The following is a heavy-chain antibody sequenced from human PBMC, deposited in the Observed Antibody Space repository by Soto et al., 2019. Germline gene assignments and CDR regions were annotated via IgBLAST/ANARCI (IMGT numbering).Heavy chain of an antibody. Sequence: GASLKISCAASGFTFSSYWMHWVRQAPGKGLVWVSRINSDGSSTSYADSVKGRITISRDNAKNTLYLQMNSLRAEDTAVYYCARGHPPDTFDYWGQGTLVTVSS. CDR1: GFTFSSYW. CDR2: INSDGSST. J-gene: IGHJ4*02. CDR3: ARGHPPDTFDY. V-gene: IGHV3-74*01.